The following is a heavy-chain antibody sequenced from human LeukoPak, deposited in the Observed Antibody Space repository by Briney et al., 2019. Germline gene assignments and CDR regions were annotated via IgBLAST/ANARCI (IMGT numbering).Heavy chain of an antibody. D-gene: IGHD3-16*01. J-gene: IGHJ6*04. V-gene: IGHV4-34*01. Sequence: SETLSLTCAVYGGSFSGYYWSWIRPPPGKGLEWIGSVYHSGSTYYNPSLKSRVTISVDTSKNQFSLKLSSVTAADTAVYYCARDLGSSTPSGVWGKGTTVTVSS. CDR1: GGSFSGYY. CDR2: VYHSGST. CDR3: ARDLGSSTPSGV.